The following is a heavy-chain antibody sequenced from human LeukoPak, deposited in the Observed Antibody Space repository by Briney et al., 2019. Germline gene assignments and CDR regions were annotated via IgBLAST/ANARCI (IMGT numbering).Heavy chain of an antibody. CDR2: ITPKSGGT. D-gene: IGHD6-13*01. Sequence: ASVKVSCKASGYTFTDYYLHWVRQAPGQGLEWMGWITPKSGGTNYAQKFQGRVTMTGDTSISTAYMELSRLRSDDTAVYYCARETQQQLVARVGWFDPWGQGTLVTVSS. J-gene: IGHJ5*02. CDR3: ARETQQQLVARVGWFDP. V-gene: IGHV1-2*02. CDR1: GYTFTDYY.